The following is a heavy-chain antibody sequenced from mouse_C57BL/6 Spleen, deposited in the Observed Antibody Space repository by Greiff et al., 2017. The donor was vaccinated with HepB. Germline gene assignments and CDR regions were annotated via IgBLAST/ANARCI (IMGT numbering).Heavy chain of an antibody. J-gene: IGHJ3*01. CDR3: TFITTVVDWFAY. V-gene: IGHV1-5*01. CDR1: GYTFTSYW. CDR2: IYPGNSDT. Sequence: EVKVVESGTVLARPGASVKMSCKTSGYTFTSYWMHWVKQRPGQGLEWIGAIYPGNSDTSYNQKFKGKAKLTAVTSASTAYMELSSLTNEDSAVYYCTFITTVVDWFAYWGQGTLVTVSA. D-gene: IGHD1-1*01.